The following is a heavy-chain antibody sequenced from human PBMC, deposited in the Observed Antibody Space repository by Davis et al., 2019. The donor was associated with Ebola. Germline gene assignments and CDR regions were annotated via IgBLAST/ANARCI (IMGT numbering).Heavy chain of an antibody. V-gene: IGHV4-59*01. CDR1: GASISFYY. CDR3: ARSRGVATIKS. Sequence: SETLSLTCSVSGASISFYYWSWIRQPPGKGLEWIGYIYYSGSTNYNPSLKSRVTISVDTSKNQFSLKLSSVTAADTAVYYCARSRGVATIKSWGQGTLVTVSS. D-gene: IGHD5-12*01. J-gene: IGHJ5*02. CDR2: IYYSGST.